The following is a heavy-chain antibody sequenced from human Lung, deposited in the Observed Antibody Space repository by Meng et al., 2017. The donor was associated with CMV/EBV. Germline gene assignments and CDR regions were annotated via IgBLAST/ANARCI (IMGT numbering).Heavy chain of an antibody. V-gene: IGHV1-18*01. Sequence: SVXVSXXTSGYTLTTYGISWVRQAPGQGLEWMGWINGYNGNTKYAQNFQGRLTMTTDPYTTTAYMELRSLKSDDTDVYCCARERLAVVDIWWDHWGRGPLVTVSS. CDR3: ARERLAVVDIWWDH. CDR2: INGYNGNT. J-gene: IGHJ4*02. D-gene: IGHD3-22*01. CDR1: GYTLTTYG.